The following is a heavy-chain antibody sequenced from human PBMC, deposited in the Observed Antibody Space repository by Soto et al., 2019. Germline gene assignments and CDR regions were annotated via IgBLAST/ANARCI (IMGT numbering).Heavy chain of an antibody. V-gene: IGHV4-39*01. J-gene: IGHJ5*02. CDR2: IYYSGST. Sequence: QLHLRESGPGLVKPSETLSLTCTVSGGSITSSSDYWGWIRQPPGKGQEWIGSIYYSGSTYYNPSLKSRVTISVDTSKNQFSLKLSSVTAADTAVYYCATQEVGGSYVYTFDPWGQGTLVTVSS. D-gene: IGHD1-26*01. CDR3: ATQEVGGSYVYTFDP. CDR1: GGSITSSSDY.